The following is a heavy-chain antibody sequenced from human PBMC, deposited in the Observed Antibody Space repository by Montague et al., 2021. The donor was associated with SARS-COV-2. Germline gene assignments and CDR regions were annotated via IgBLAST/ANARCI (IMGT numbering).Heavy chain of an antibody. D-gene: IGHD2-8*01. CDR2: INQDGGEK. CDR3: ATFKYCTTSTCAVEPYYYYYSGMDV. Sequence: SLSLSFSASGFSFSRYWMTWVRQAPGKGLEWMANINQDGGEKYYVDSVKGRFTVSRDNAKNSLYLQLNSLRDEDTAVYYCATFKYCTTSTCAVEPYYYYYSGMDVWGQGTTVTVSS. J-gene: IGHJ6*02. V-gene: IGHV3-7*01. CDR1: GFSFSRYW.